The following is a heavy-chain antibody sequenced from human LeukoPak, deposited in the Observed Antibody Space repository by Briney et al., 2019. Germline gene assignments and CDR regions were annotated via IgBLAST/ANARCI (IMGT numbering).Heavy chain of an antibody. V-gene: IGHV1-69*04. CDR1: GGTFSSYA. CDR3: ARDETSGYPTD. Sequence: GASVKVSCKASGGTFSSYAISWVRQAPGQGLEWMGRIIPILGIANYAQKFQGRVTITADKSTSTAYMELSSLRSEDTAVYYCARDETSGYPTDWGQGTLVTVSS. CDR2: IIPILGIA. D-gene: IGHD3-22*01. J-gene: IGHJ4*02.